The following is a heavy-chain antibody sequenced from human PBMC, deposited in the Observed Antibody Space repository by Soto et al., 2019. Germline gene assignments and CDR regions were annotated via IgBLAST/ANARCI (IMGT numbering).Heavy chain of an antibody. V-gene: IGHV4-61*01. J-gene: IGHJ4*02. CDR1: GDPVSSGSYY. D-gene: IGHD3-10*01. Sequence: SETLSLTCTVSGDPVSSGSYYWTWIRQPPGKGLEWIGYSFYSGSTSYSPSLKSRVTISVDTSKNTLYLQMNSLRAEDTAVYYCAKDQDEVPYGEFGYWGQGTLVTVSS. CDR3: AKDQDEVPYGEFGY. CDR2: SFYSGST.